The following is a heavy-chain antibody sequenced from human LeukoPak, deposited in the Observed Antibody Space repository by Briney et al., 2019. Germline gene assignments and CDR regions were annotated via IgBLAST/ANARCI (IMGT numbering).Heavy chain of an antibody. D-gene: IGHD3-10*01. CDR2: IRYDGSTE. J-gene: IGHJ4*02. Sequence: GGSLRLSCAASGFTFSSYSMHWVRQAPGKGLEWVAFIRYDGSTEYYADSVKGRFTISRDNPKHMLYLQMHSLRVEDTAVYYCAKLSDGSGSYYTTWGDYWGQGTLVTVSS. CDR3: AKLSDGSGSYYTTWGDY. V-gene: IGHV3-30*02. CDR1: GFTFSSYS.